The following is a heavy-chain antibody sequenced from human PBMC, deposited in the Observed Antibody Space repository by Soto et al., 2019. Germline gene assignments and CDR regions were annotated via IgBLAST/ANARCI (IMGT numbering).Heavy chain of an antibody. CDR1: GYTFTSYY. CDR3: AREDKQWLVRVGYDY. J-gene: IGHJ4*02. Sequence: ASVKVSCKASGYTFTSYYMHWVRQAPGQGFEWMGIINPSGGSTSYAQKFQGRVTMTRDTSTSTVYMELSSLRSEDTAVYYCAREDKQWLVRVGYDYWGQGTLVT. V-gene: IGHV1-46*03. D-gene: IGHD6-19*01. CDR2: INPSGGST.